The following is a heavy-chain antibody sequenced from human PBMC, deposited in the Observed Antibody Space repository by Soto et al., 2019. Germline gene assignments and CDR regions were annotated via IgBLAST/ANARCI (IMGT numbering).Heavy chain of an antibody. CDR1: GYTFTSYA. V-gene: IGHV1-3*01. J-gene: IGHJ4*02. CDR2: INAGNGNT. D-gene: IGHD6-19*01. CDR3: ARDRLAVACIGY. Sequence: QVQLVQSGAEVKKPGASVKVSCKASGYTFTSYAMHWVRQAPGQRLEWMGWINAGNGNTKYSQKFQGRVTITRDTSASTAYMELSSLRSEDTAVYYCARDRLAVACIGYWGQGTLVTVSS.